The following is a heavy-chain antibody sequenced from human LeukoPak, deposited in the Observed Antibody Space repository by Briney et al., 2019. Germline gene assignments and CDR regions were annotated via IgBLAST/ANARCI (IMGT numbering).Heavy chain of an antibody. D-gene: IGHD1-14*01. V-gene: IGHV1-69*04. CDR3: ATPTEG. Sequence: SVKVSCKASGGTFSSYAISWVRQAPGQGLEWMGRIIPILGIANYAQKFQGRVTMTEDTSTDTAYMELSSLRSEDTAVYYCATPTEGWGQGTLVTVSS. CDR1: GGTFSSYA. CDR2: IIPILGIA. J-gene: IGHJ4*02.